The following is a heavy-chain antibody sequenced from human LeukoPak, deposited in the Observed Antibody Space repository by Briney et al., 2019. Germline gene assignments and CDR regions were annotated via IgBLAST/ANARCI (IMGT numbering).Heavy chain of an antibody. D-gene: IGHD6-19*01. CDR3: ARILSSSWYEYFHH. J-gene: IGHJ1*01. V-gene: IGHV1-69*13. CDR2: IIPIFGTA. CDR1: VGTFNNYA. Sequence: ASVKVSYKASVGTFNNYAISWVRQAPGQGLEWMGAIIPIFGTANYAQKFQGRVTITADESTSTAYMELSSLRSEDTAVYYCARILSSSWYEYFHHWGQGTLVTVSS.